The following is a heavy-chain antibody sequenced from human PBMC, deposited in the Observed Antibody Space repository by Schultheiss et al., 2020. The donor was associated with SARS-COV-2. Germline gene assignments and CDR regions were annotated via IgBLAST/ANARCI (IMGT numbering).Heavy chain of an antibody. Sequence: GGSLRLSCAASGFTFSSYAMSWVRQAPGKGLEWVSAISGSGGSTYYADSVKGRFTISRDNSKNTLYLQMNSLRAEDTAVYYCARDLWVVRGATYYYGMDVWGQGTTVTVSS. CDR1: GFTFSSYA. D-gene: IGHD3-10*01. CDR3: ARDLWVVRGATYYYGMDV. J-gene: IGHJ6*02. CDR2: ISGSGGST. V-gene: IGHV3-23*01.